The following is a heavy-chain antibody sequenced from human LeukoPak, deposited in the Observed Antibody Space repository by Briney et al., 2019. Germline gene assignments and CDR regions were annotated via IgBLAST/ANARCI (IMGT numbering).Heavy chain of an antibody. V-gene: IGHV4-39*07. D-gene: IGHD4-17*01. Sequence: SETLSLTCTVSGGSISSSSYYWGWIRQPPGKGLEWIGSIYYSGSTYYNPSLKSRVTMSVDTSKNQFSLKLSSVTAADTAVYYCAKGKGAYGDWYYFDYWGQGTLVTVSS. CDR3: AKGKGAYGDWYYFDY. J-gene: IGHJ4*02. CDR2: IYYSGST. CDR1: GGSISSSSYY.